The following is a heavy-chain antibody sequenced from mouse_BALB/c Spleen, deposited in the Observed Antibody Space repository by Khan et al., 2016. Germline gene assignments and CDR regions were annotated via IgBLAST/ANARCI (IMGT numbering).Heavy chain of an antibody. CDR1: DYTFTSYW. CDR3: AYGNYPYYYAMDY. CDR2: INPNTGYA. J-gene: IGHJ4*01. V-gene: IGHV1-7*01. D-gene: IGHD2-1*01. Sequence: QVQLPQSGAELAKPGASVKMSCKASDYTFTSYWMHWVKQRPGQGLEWIGYINPNTGYAAYNQKFQAKATLTADKSSNTAYMEMNSLTSEDSAVYYCAYGNYPYYYAMDYWGQGTSVTVSS.